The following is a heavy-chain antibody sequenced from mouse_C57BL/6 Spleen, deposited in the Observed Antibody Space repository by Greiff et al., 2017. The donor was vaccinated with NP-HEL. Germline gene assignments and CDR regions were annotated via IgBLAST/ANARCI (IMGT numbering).Heavy chain of an antibody. CDR2: INPYNGDT. CDR3: ARGSFTTVVARGFAY. D-gene: IGHD1-1*01. CDR1: GYSFTGYF. J-gene: IGHJ3*01. V-gene: IGHV1-20*01. Sequence: EVQLQQSGPELVKPGDSVKISCKASGYSFTGYFMNWVMQSHGKSLKWIGRINPYNGDTFYNQKFKGKATLTVDKSSSTAHMELRSLTSEDSAVYYCARGSFTTVVARGFAYWGQGTLVTVSA.